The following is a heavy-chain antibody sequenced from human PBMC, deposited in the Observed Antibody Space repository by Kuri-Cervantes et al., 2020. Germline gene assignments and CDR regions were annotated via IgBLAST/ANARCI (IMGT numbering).Heavy chain of an antibody. Sequence: GESLKIFCAASGFSFSSYWMHWVRQGPGKGLVWVSRINSDGSSTSYADSVKGRFTISRDNAKNTLYLQMNSLRAEDTAVYYCVRGNEGLPWFGEPYYGMDVWGQGTTVTVSS. CDR2: INSDGSST. V-gene: IGHV3-74*01. CDR1: GFSFSSYW. J-gene: IGHJ6*02. D-gene: IGHD3-10*01. CDR3: VRGNEGLPWFGEPYYGMDV.